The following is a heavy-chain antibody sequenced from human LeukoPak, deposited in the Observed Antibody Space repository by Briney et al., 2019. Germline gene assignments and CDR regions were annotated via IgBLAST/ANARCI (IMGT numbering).Heavy chain of an antibody. V-gene: IGHV4-34*01. CDR3: ARRIAVAGTGDTHFDY. Sequence: SETLSLTCDVYGGAFSGYYWSWIRQPPGKGLECIGEINHSVSTNYNPSLKSRVTISVDASKNQFSLKLSSVTAADTAVYYCARRIAVAGTGDTHFDYWGQGTLVTVSS. J-gene: IGHJ4*02. D-gene: IGHD6-19*01. CDR2: INHSVST. CDR1: GGAFSGYY.